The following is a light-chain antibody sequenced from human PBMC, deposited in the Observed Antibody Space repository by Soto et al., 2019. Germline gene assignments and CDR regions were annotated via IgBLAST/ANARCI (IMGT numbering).Light chain of an antibody. J-gene: IGLJ1*01. CDR3: SSYTISSTDV. CDR1: SSDVGFSNY. V-gene: IGLV2-14*01. CDR2: DVS. Sequence: QSVLTQPASVSGSPGQSITISCTGTSSDVGFSNYVFWYQQHPGKAPKLIISDVSNRPSGVSNRFSGSKSGNTASLTISGLQAEDEADYYCSSYTISSTDVFGTGTKLTVL.